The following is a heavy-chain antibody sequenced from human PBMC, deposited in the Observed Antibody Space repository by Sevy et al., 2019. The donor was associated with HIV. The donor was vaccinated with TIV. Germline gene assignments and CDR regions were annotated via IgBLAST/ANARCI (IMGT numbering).Heavy chain of an antibody. J-gene: IGHJ5*02. CDR1: AGSISAYY. V-gene: IGHV4-59*01. CDR3: ARAPPVRSGDDSLNWFDP. D-gene: IGHD5-12*01. Sequence: SETLSLTCTVSAGSISAYYWSWIRQPPGKGLEWIAYIHDSGNSNCNPSLKSRVTISMDTSKNQFSLKLTSVTAADTALYYCARAPPVRSGDDSLNWFDPWGQGTLVTVSS. CDR2: IHDSGNS.